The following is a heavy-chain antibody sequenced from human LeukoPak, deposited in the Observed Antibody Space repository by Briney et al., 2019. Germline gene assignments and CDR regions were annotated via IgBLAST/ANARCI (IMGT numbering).Heavy chain of an antibody. Sequence: GGSLRLSCAASGFTFSSYWMSWVRQAPGKGLEWVANIKQDGSEKYYVDSVKGRFTISRDNAKNSLYLQMNSLRAEDTAVYYCAKGSAYCSGDSCYSIYYYYGMDVWGQGTTVTVSS. D-gene: IGHD2-15*01. CDR3: AKGSAYCSGDSCYSIYYYYGMDV. V-gene: IGHV3-7*01. CDR2: IKQDGSEK. J-gene: IGHJ6*02. CDR1: GFTFSSYW.